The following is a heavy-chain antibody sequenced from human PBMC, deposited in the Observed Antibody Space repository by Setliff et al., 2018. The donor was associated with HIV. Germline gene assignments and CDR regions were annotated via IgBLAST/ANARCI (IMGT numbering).Heavy chain of an antibody. J-gene: IGHJ4*02. Sequence: GESLKISCEGSGYSFSRYWIGWVRQMPGKGLEWMGVIYPGDSSSKYSPSFQGQVTISVDTSICTAYLQWNSLKASDTAIYYCARHPIHTYGYGAFDFWGRGTLVTVSS. CDR1: GYSFSRYW. CDR2: IYPGDSSS. CDR3: ARHPIHTYGYGAFDF. V-gene: IGHV5-51*01. D-gene: IGHD5-18*01.